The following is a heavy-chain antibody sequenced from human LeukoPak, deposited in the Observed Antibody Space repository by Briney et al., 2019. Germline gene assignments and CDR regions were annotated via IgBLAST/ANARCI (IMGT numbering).Heavy chain of an antibody. CDR1: GYTFTSYY. CDR2: INPSGGST. CDR3: ARDSPRVYYGSGSYYNALGY. Sequence: ASVKVSCKASGYTFTSYYMHWVRQAPGQVLEWMGIINPSGGSTSYAQKFQGRVTMTRDTSTSTVYMELSSLRSEDTTVYYCARDSPRVYYGSGSYYNALGYWGQGTLVTVSS. D-gene: IGHD3-10*01. V-gene: IGHV1-46*01. J-gene: IGHJ4*02.